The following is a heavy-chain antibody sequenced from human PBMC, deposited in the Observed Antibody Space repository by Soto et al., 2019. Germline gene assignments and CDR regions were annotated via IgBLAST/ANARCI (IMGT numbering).Heavy chain of an antibody. D-gene: IGHD3-22*01. CDR2: IYHSGST. V-gene: IGHV4-30-2*01. J-gene: IGHJ4*02. Sequence: SETLSLTCAVSGGSISSGGYSWSLIRQPPGKGLEWIGYIYHSGSTYYNPSLKSRVTISVDRSKNQFSLKLSSVTAADTAVYYCARESPGTMIVVSWGQGTLVTVSS. CDR3: ARESPGTMIVVS. CDR1: GGSISSGGYS.